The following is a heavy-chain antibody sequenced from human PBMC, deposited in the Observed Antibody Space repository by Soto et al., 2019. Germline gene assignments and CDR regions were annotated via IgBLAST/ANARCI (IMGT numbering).Heavy chain of an antibody. D-gene: IGHD3-3*01. CDR2: ISGSGGST. CDR3: AKDQASAIFGVVSDD. J-gene: IGHJ4*02. V-gene: IGHV3-23*01. CDR1: GFTFSSYA. Sequence: GGSLRLSCAASGFTFSSYAMSWVRQAPGKGLEWVSAISGSGGSTYYADTVKGRFTISRDNSKNTLYLQMNSLRAEDTAVYYCAKDQASAIFGVVSDDWGQGTLVTVSS.